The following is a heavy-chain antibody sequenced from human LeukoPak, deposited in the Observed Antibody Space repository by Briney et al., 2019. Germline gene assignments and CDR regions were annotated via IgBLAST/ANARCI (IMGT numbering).Heavy chain of an antibody. J-gene: IGHJ6*03. Sequence: GGTLRLSCAASGFTFSNYGMNWVRQAPGKGLEWVSAISGSGGRTYHADSVKGRFTISRDNSKNTLYLQMNSLRAEDTAVYYCAKDDGGSYYIYYYYMDVWGKGTTVSVSS. D-gene: IGHD1-26*01. CDR1: GFTFSNYG. CDR3: AKDDGGSYYIYYYYMDV. CDR2: ISGSGGRT. V-gene: IGHV3-23*01.